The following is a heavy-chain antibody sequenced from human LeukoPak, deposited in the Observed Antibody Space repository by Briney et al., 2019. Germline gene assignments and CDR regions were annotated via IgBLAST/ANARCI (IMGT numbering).Heavy chain of an antibody. CDR2: MNPNSGNT. CDR3: ARGFHGFGELLFDY. CDR1: GYTFTSYD. J-gene: IGHJ4*02. D-gene: IGHD3-10*01. V-gene: IGHV1-8*01. Sequence: GASVKVSCKASGYTFTSYDINWVRQATGQGLEWMGWMNPNSGNTGYAQKFQGRVTMTRNTSISTAYMELSRLRSEDTAVYYCARGFHGFGELLFDYWGQGTLVTVSS.